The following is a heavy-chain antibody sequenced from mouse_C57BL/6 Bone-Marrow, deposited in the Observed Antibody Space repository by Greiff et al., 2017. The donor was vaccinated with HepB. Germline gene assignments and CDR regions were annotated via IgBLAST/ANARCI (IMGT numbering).Heavy chain of an antibody. Sequence: LVESGPELVKPGASVKISCKASGYSFTGYYMNWVKQSPEKSLEWIGEINPSTGGTTYNQKFKAKATLTVDKSSSTAYMQLKSLTSEDSAVYYCARGPDWYFDVWGTGTTVTVSS. CDR1: GYSFTGYY. V-gene: IGHV1-42*01. J-gene: IGHJ1*03. CDR2: INPSTGGT. CDR3: ARGPDWYFDV.